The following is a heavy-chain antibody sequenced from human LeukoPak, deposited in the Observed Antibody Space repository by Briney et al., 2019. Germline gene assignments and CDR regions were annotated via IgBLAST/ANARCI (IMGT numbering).Heavy chain of an antibody. CDR2: ISGSGGST. CDR3: AKYPRYSSGVGTVDD. V-gene: IGHV3-23*01. J-gene: IGHJ4*02. CDR1: GFTFSSYA. D-gene: IGHD6-19*01. Sequence: PGGSLRLSCAASGFTFSSYAMSWVRQAPGKGLEWVSAISGSGGSTYYADSVKGWFTISRDNSKNTLYLQMNSLRAEDTAVYYCAKYPRYSSGVGTVDDWGQGTLVTVSS.